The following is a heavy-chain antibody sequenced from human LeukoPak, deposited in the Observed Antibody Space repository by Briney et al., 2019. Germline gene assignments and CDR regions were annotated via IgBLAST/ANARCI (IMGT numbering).Heavy chain of an antibody. D-gene: IGHD2-2*01. CDR2: IYPGDSDT. CDR3: ARHLGRRSPTLFFYP. CDR1: GYSFTSCW. Sequence: GESLKISCKGSGYSFTSCWIGWVRQMPGKGLEWMGIIYPGDSDTRYSASFQGQVTMSADKSISTASLQWSSLKASDTATYYCARHLGRRSPTLFFYPWGQGTLVTVSS. V-gene: IGHV5-51*01. J-gene: IGHJ5*02.